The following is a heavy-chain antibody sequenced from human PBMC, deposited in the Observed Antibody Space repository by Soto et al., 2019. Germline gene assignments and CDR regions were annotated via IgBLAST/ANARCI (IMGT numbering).Heavy chain of an antibody. J-gene: IGHJ4*02. V-gene: IGHV1-69*13. D-gene: IGHD3-9*01. CDR3: ARTTYYDILTGYYKYPFDY. CDR1: GGTFSSYA. CDR2: IIPIFGTA. Sequence: SVKVSCKASGGTFSSYAISWVRQAPGQGLEWMGGIIPIFGTANYAQKFQGRVTITADESTSTAYMELSSLRSDDTAVYYCARTTYYDILTGYYKYPFDYWGQGTLVTVSS.